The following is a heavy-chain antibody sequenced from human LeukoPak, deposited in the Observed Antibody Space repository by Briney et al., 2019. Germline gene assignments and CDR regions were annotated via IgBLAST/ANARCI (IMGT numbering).Heavy chain of an antibody. V-gene: IGHV3-74*01. D-gene: IGHD4-11*01. CDR3: ARVRDDYTYFGC. CDR2: INSDGSRT. CDR1: GFTFSSYW. Sequence: GGSLRLSCAASGFTFSSYWMHWVRQAPGKGLMWVSRINSDGSRTTYADSVRGRFTISRDNAKSTLYLQMNSLRAEDTAVYYCARVRDDYTYFGCWGQGTLVTVSS. J-gene: IGHJ4*02.